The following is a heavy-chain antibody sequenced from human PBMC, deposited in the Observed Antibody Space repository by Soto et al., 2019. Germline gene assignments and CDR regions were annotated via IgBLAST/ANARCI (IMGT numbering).Heavy chain of an antibody. CDR1: GFVFTRYA. J-gene: IGHJ4*02. Sequence: EVHLLESGGNLIQPGGSLRLSCAASGFVFTRYAMSWVRQAPGKALEGVSAISGAGRDTYYADSVKGRFTISRDSSKNTLYLQMNSLRAEDSAVYYCARDSITNYYETSGYFLFYFWGPGTLVTVSS. CDR2: ISGAGRDT. CDR3: ARDSITNYYETSGYFLFYF. D-gene: IGHD3-22*01. V-gene: IGHV3-23*01.